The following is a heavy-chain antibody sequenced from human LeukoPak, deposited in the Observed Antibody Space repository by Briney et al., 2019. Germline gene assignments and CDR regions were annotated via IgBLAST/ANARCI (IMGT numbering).Heavy chain of an antibody. CDR3: VRSHHGGV. CDR1: GGSMSGFF. D-gene: IGHD1-14*01. V-gene: IGHV4-59*01. CDR2: IYYTGST. J-gene: IGHJ6*04. Sequence: SETLPLTCRISGGSMSGFFWYWVRQPPGKGLEWIGYIYYTGSTNYNPSLESRVTISMDTSRNQFSLRLSSVTAADTAVYYCVRSHHGGVWGKGTTVTVSS.